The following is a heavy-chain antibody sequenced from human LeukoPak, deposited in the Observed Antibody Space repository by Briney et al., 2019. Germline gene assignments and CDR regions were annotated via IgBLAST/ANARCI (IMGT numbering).Heavy chain of an antibody. CDR2: ISYDGSNK. CDR3: ARCPSMDDY. J-gene: IGHJ4*02. CDR1: GFTFSSYA. Sequence: GGSLRLSCAASGFTFSSYAMHWVRQAPGKGLEWVAVISYDGSNKYYADSVKGRFTISRDNSKNTLYLQMNSLRAEDTAVYYCARCPSMDDYWGQGTLVTVFS. D-gene: IGHD2/OR15-2a*01. V-gene: IGHV3-30-3*01.